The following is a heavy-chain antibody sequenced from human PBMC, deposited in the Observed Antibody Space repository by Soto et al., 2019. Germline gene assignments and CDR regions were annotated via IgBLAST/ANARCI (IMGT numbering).Heavy chain of an antibody. V-gene: IGHV4-4*07. J-gene: IGHJ5*02. Sequence: SETLSLTCDVSDDSLSTFYWSWIRQPAGKGLEWIGRIYASGSTNYNPSLKGRVTMSVDTSKKQFSLKMISVTAADTAVYYCARSAIPRGGWFRPWGQGVLVTVSS. CDR2: IYASGST. CDR3: ARSAIPRGGWFRP. D-gene: IGHD2-21*01. CDR1: DDSLSTFY.